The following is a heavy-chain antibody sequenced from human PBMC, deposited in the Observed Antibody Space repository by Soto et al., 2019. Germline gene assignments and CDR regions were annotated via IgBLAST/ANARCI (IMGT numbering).Heavy chain of an antibody. Sequence: QVQLQESGPGLVKPSETLSLTCTVSGGSISSYYWSWIRQPAGKGLEWIGRIYTSGSTNYNPSLKRRVTMSVDTSKNQFSRKLSSVTAADTAVYYCARDRFYYYDSSGYYYYFDYWGQGTLVTVSS. J-gene: IGHJ4*02. CDR3: ARDRFYYYDSSGYYYYFDY. V-gene: IGHV4-4*07. D-gene: IGHD3-22*01. CDR1: GGSISSYY. CDR2: IYTSGST.